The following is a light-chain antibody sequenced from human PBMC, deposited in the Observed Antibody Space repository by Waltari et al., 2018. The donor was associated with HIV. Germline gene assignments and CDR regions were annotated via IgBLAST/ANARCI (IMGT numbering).Light chain of an antibody. CDR1: QSVSNS. J-gene: IGKJ4*01. CDR3: QQRSNWPPIT. Sequence: EIVLTQSPATLSLSPGERANLSCRASQSVSNSLIWYKQKPGQAPRLLIYDASNRATGVPARFSGSGSGTDFTLTISSLEPEDFAVYYCQQRSNWPPITFGGGTKVEIK. V-gene: IGKV3-11*01. CDR2: DAS.